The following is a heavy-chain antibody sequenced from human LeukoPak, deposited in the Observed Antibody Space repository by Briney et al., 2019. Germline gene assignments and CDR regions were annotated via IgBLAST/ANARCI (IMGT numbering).Heavy chain of an antibody. CDR3: ARDNSVGDYAWWFDP. V-gene: IGHV1-46*01. J-gene: IGHJ5*02. Sequence: GASVKVSCKASGYTFTTYYTHWVRQAPGQGLEWMGLINPSGSSTIYAQKFQGRVTMTRDMSTSTDYMELSSLRSEDTAVYYCARDNSVGDYAWWFDPWGQGTLVTVSS. D-gene: IGHD1-26*01. CDR2: INPSGSST. CDR1: GYTFTTYY.